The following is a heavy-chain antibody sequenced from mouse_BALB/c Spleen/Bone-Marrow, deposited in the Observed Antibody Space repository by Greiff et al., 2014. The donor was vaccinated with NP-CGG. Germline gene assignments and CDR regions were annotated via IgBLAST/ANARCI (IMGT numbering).Heavy chain of an antibody. CDR2: INPDSSTI. Sequence: VQLQQSGGGLVQPGGSLKLSCAASGFDFSRYWMSWVRQAPGKGLEWIGEINPDSSTINYTPSLKDKFIISRDNAKNTLYLQMSKVRSEDTAVYYCARLYYYGLQDDWGQGTTLTVSS. D-gene: IGHD1-1*01. V-gene: IGHV4-1*02. J-gene: IGHJ2*01. CDR1: GFDFSRYW. CDR3: ARLYYYGLQDD.